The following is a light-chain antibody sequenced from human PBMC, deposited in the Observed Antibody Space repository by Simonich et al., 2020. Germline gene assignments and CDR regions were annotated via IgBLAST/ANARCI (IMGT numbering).Light chain of an antibody. CDR3: QQRSNWPLT. V-gene: IGKV3-15*01. CDR1: QSVSSN. Sequence: EIVMTQSPATLSVSPGERATLSCRASQSVSSNLAWYQQKPGQAPRLRIYGASTRATGIPARFSGSGSGTEFTLTISSMQSEDFAVYYCQQRSNWPLTFGGGTKVEIK. J-gene: IGKJ4*01. CDR2: GAS.